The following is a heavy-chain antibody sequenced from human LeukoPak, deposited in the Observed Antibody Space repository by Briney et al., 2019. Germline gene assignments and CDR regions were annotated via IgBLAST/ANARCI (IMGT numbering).Heavy chain of an antibody. D-gene: IGHD2-15*01. CDR2: IYYSGST. Sequence: SETLSLTRTVSGGSISSYYWSWIRQPPGKGLEWIGYIYYSGSTNYNPSLKSRVTISVDMSKNQFSLKLSSVTAADTAVYYCARGSSGLGYCSGGSCYFYYYYYYMDVWGKGTTVTISS. CDR3: ARGSSGLGYCSGGSCYFYYYYYYMDV. CDR1: GGSISSYY. V-gene: IGHV4-59*01. J-gene: IGHJ6*03.